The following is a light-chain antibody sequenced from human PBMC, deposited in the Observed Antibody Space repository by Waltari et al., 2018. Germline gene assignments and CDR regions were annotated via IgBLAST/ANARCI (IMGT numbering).Light chain of an antibody. V-gene: IGKV1-16*02. CDR2: GTS. CDR3: QQYDSYPYT. Sequence: DIQMTQSPSSLSASVGDTVPITCRASQGIANSLVWFQLKPGKAPKSVIYGTSSLHGGVPSKFSGSGSGIEFTLTISNLQPEDFATYYCQQYDSYPYTFGQGTRLEIK. CDR1: QGIANS. J-gene: IGKJ2*01.